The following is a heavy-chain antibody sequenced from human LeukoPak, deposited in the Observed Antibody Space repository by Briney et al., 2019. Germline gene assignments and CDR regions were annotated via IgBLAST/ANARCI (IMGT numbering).Heavy chain of an antibody. CDR1: GYSISSGYY. CDR3: ARQRGVADFDY. CDR2: IYHSGST. J-gene: IGHJ4*02. Sequence: PSETLSLTCAVSGYSISSGYYWGWIRPPPGKGLEWIGSIYHSGSTYYNPSLKSRVTISVDTSKNQFSLKLSSVTAADTAVYHCARQRGVADFDYWGQGTLVTVSS. D-gene: IGHD6-19*01. V-gene: IGHV4-38-2*01.